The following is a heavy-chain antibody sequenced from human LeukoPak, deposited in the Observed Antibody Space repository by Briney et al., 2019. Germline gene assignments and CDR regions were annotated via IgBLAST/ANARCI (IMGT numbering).Heavy chain of an antibody. CDR3: ARPYYYDSRIDP. D-gene: IGHD3-22*01. Sequence: PSETLSLTCTVSGGSISSGDYYWSWIRQPPGKGLEWIAYMYYSASTYYNPSLKSRVTMSADTSKNQLSLKPSSVTAADTAVYYCARPYYYDSRIDPWGQGILVTVSS. CDR1: GGSISSGDYY. V-gene: IGHV4-30-4*08. CDR2: MYYSAST. J-gene: IGHJ5*02.